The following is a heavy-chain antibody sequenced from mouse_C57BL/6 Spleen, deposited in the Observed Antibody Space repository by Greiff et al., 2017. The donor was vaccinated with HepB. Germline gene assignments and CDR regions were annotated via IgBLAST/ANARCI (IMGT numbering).Heavy chain of an antibody. J-gene: IGHJ4*01. V-gene: IGHV1-18*01. CDR3: ARGGIYYDYDEGDYYAMDY. CDR2: INPNNGGT. Sequence: VQLKQSGPELVKPGASVKIPCKASGYTFTDYNMDWVKQSHGKSLEWIGDINPNNGGTIYNQKFKGKATLTVDKSSSTAYMELRSLTSEDTAVYYCARGGIYYDYDEGDYYAMDYWGQGTSVTVSS. D-gene: IGHD2-4*01. CDR1: GYTFTDYN.